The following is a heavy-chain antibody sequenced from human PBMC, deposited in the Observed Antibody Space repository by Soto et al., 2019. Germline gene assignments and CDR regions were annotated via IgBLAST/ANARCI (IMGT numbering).Heavy chain of an antibody. J-gene: IGHJ6*02. CDR2: IDPSDSYT. Sequence: PGESLKISCKGSGYSFTSYWISWVRQMPGKGLEWMGRIDPSDSYTNYSPSFQGHVTISADKSTSTAYLQWSSLKASDTAMYYCARLVRGGYCSGGSCFSYYDYGMDVWGQGTTVTVSS. V-gene: IGHV5-10-1*01. CDR1: GYSFTSYW. D-gene: IGHD2-15*01. CDR3: ARLVRGGYCSGGSCFSYYDYGMDV.